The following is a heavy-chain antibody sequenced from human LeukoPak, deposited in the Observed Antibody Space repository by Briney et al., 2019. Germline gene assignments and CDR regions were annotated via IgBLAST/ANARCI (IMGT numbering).Heavy chain of an antibody. CDR1: GYTFTGYY. J-gene: IGHJ4*02. CDR3: ARDSEVRRNLWHY. V-gene: IGHV1-2*04. Sequence: GASVKVSCKASGYTFTGYYMHWERQAPGQGLEWMGWINPNSGGTNYAQKFQGWVTMTRDTSISTAYMELSRLRSEDTAVYFCARDSEVRRNLWHYWGQGTLVTVSS. CDR2: INPNSGGT. D-gene: IGHD3-10*01.